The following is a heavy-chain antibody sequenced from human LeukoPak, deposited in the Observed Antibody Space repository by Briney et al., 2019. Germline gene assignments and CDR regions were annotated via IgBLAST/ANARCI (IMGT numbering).Heavy chain of an antibody. CDR1: GFTFSSYA. V-gene: IGHV3-23*01. J-gene: IGHJ3*02. CDR3: AKGVFRYCSSTSCLDAFDI. Sequence: PGGSLRLSCAASGFTFSSYAMSWVRQAPGKGLEWVSAISGSGDSTYYADSVKGRFTISRDNSKNTLYLQMNSLRAEDTVVYYCAKGVFRYCSSTSCLDAFDIWGQGTMVTVSS. CDR2: ISGSGDST. D-gene: IGHD2-2*01.